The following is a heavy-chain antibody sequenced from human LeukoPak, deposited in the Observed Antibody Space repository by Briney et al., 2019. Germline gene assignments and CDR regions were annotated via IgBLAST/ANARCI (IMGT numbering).Heavy chain of an antibody. V-gene: IGHV5-51*01. CDR3: ARQETGSVGSY. Sequence: GESLKISCKGSGYNFNTYWIGWVRQMPGKGLEWVGIIYPGDSDTRYSPSFQGQVTISADKSISTAYLQWSSLKASDTAMYYCARQETGSVGSYWGQGTLVTVSS. CDR1: GYNFNTYW. J-gene: IGHJ4*02. D-gene: IGHD3-10*01. CDR2: IYPGDSDT.